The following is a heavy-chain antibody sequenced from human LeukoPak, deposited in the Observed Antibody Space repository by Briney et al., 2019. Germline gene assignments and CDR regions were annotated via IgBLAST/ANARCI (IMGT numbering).Heavy chain of an antibody. V-gene: IGHV3-30*18. CDR2: IPYDGSNK. Sequence: PGGSLSLSCEASGFNFSNYGMHGVPHAPGKGLEWVAVIPYDGSNKYYAASVKGRFTIPRDKSKNTQYLQMNSLRADDTAVYYCAKLSFDYDFWRAFDMWGHGTMVTVS. CDR1: GFNFSNYG. CDR3: AKLSFDYDFWRAFDM. J-gene: IGHJ3*02. D-gene: IGHD3-3*01.